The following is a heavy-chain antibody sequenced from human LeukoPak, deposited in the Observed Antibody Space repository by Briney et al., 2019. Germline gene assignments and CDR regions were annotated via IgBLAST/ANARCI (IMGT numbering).Heavy chain of an antibody. CDR3: AREEGVVAGTFDF. J-gene: IGHJ4*02. V-gene: IGHV1-46*03. CDR2: INPSGGST. D-gene: IGHD6-19*01. Sequence: ASVKVSCKASGYTFTSYYIHWVRQAPGQGLEWMGIINPSGGSTSYAQKIQGRLTMSRDTSTSTVYMELSSPRSEDTAVYYCAREEGVVAGTFDFWGQGTLVTVSS. CDR1: GYTFTSYY.